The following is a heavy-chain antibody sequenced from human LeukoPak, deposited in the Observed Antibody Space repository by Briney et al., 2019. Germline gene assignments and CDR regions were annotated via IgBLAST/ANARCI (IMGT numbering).Heavy chain of an antibody. V-gene: IGHV4-59*01. J-gene: IGHJ4*02. D-gene: IGHD3-16*01. CDR3: ARVGCGDYTWGSYSFDY. Sequence: SETLSLTCTVSGGSISNDSWTWIRQPPGKGLEWIGYISYSGSTNSNRSLRSRLTISVDTSRNQFSLKLSSVTAADTAVYYCARVGCGDYTWGSYSFDYWGQGTLVSVSS. CDR2: ISYSGST. CDR1: GGSISNDS.